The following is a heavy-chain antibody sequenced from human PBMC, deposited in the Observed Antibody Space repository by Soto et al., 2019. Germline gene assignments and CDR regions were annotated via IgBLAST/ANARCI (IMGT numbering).Heavy chain of an antibody. Sequence: ETLSLTCAVYGGSFSGYYWSWIRQPPGKGLEWIGEINHSGSTNYNPSLKSRVTISVDTSKNQFSLKLGSVTAADTAVYYCAIVAAAGTASDYWGQGTLVTVSS. CDR2: INHSGST. CDR1: GGSFSGYY. D-gene: IGHD6-13*01. CDR3: AIVAAAGTASDY. V-gene: IGHV4-34*01. J-gene: IGHJ4*02.